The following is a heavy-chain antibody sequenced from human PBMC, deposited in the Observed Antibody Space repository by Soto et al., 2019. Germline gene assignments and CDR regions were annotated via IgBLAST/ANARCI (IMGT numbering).Heavy chain of an antibody. CDR3: ARIKLVDFFFINVDVYDMDV. J-gene: IGHJ6*02. CDR2: ISSVSRYI. D-gene: IGHD2-15*01. CDR1: GFTLSNYA. Sequence: EVQLVESGGGLVQPGGSLRLSCAASGFTLSNYAVNWVRQAPGKGLEWVSYISSVSRYIYHGDSGKGRFTISRDNARNSVYLQMNSLRDEDTAVYYCARIKLVDFFFINVDVYDMDVWGQGTPVTVSS. V-gene: IGHV3-21*01.